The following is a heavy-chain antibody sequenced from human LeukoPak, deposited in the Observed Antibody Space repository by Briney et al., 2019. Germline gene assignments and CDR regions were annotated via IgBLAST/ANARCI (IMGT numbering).Heavy chain of an antibody. Sequence: PSETLSLTCAVYGGTFSGFYWPWVRQAPGKGLEWIGEISYSGTTRYNPSLISRVTIAADTSKKEISLNLSTVTAAVTAVYYCAKGNVGHYPSVADDYYYYMGVWGKGTTVIVSS. D-gene: IGHD6-19*01. V-gene: IGHV4-34*08. CDR3: AKGNVGHYPSVADDYYYYMGV. CDR2: ISYSGTT. CDR1: GGTFSGFY. J-gene: IGHJ6*03.